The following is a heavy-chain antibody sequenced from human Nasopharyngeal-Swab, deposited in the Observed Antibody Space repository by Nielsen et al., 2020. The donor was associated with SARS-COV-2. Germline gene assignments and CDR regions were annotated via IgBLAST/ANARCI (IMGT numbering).Heavy chain of an antibody. CDR1: GFTFSSYS. V-gene: IGHV3-21*01. J-gene: IGHJ6*02. CDR2: ISSSSSYI. CDR3: ARADILTGYYDYYYGMDV. D-gene: IGHD3-9*01. Sequence: GGSLRLSFAASGFTFSSYSLNWVRQAPGKGLEWVSSISSSSSYIYYADSVKGRFTISRDNAKNSLYLQMNSLRAEDTAVYYCARADILTGYYDYYYGMDVWGQGTTVTVSS.